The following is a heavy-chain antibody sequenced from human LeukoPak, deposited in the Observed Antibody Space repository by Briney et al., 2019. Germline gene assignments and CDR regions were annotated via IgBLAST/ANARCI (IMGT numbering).Heavy chain of an antibody. Sequence: GGSLRLSCEASGFAFSSYWASWVRQAPGKGLEWVANINQDGNSQNYVDSVRGRFTISKDNAKNSVYLQMNSLRAEDTAVYYCARSLWPEDYWGKEILVTVSS. V-gene: IGHV3-7*01. CDR1: GFAFSSYW. D-gene: IGHD2-21*01. CDR3: ARSLWPEDY. J-gene: IGHJ4*02. CDR2: INQDGNSQ.